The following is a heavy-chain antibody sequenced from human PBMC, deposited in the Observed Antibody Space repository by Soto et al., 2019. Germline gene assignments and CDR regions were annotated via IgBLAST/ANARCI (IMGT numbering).Heavy chain of an antibody. CDR2: ISNDGSST. D-gene: IGHD3-22*01. CDR1: GFTSSSYW. CDR3: AIDTYYYDSSDHFSADAFDI. V-gene: IGHV3-74*01. J-gene: IGHJ3*02. Sequence: GGSLRLSCAASGFTSSSYWIHWVRQAPGKGLVWVSRISNDGSSTNYADSVKGRFTISRDNAKNTVYLQMNSLRAEDTAVYYCAIDTYYYDSSDHFSADAFDIWGQGSMVTV.